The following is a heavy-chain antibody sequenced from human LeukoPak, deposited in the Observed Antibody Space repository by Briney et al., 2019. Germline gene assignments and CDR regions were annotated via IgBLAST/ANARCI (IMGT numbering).Heavy chain of an antibody. CDR2: IYYSGTT. Sequence: PSETLSLTCTVSNYSISSGYYWDWIRQPPGKGLEWIGSIYYSGTTFYNPSLRSRVTISVDTSKNQFSLKLSSVTAADTAVYYCARQGTNYYYYYMDVWGKGTTVTVSS. V-gene: IGHV4-38-2*02. CDR1: NYSISSGYY. J-gene: IGHJ6*03. CDR3: ARQGTNYYYYYMDV.